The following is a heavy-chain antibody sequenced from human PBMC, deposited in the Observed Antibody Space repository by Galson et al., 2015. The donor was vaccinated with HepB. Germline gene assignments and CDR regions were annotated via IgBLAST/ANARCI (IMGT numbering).Heavy chain of an antibody. D-gene: IGHD6-19*01. Sequence: SLRLSCAASGFTFSSYAMHWVRQAPGKGLEYVSAISSNGGSTYYADSVKGRFTISRDNSKDTLYLQMSSLRAEDTAVYYCVKGPWEAVDDRFDYWGQGTLVTVSS. CDR1: GFTFSSYA. V-gene: IGHV3-64D*06. CDR3: VKGPWEAVDDRFDY. CDR2: ISSNGGST. J-gene: IGHJ4*02.